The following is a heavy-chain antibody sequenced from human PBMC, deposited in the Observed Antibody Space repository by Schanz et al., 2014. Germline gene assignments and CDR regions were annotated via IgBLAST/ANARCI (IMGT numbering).Heavy chain of an antibody. D-gene: IGHD3-10*01. CDR2: LRSDGSRR. CDR3: AKDPPRGVRTPIKPTLDY. V-gene: IGHV3-30*02. CDR1: GYSFSDYD. J-gene: IGHJ4*02. Sequence: VQLVESGGGVVQPGGSLRLSCVGSGYSFSDYDMYWIRQAPGKGLEWLAFLRSDGSRRDYADSVEGRFTISRDNSRNTLSLQMSSLRPEDTAVYYCAKDPPRGVRTPIKPTLDYWGQGTRVTVS.